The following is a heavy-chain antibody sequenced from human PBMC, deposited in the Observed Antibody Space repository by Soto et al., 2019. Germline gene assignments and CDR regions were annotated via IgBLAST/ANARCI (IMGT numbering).Heavy chain of an antibody. J-gene: IGHJ5*02. D-gene: IGHD2-2*01. Sequence: EVQLLESGGGLVQPGGSLRLSCAASGFTFSSYAMSWVRQAPGKGLGWVSAISGSGGSTYYAESVKGRFTISGDNSKNTLYLQMNVLGVEDTAVYYCAKVEGCSSTSCYWGWFDPWGQGTLVTVSS. CDR2: ISGSGGST. CDR1: GFTFSSYA. V-gene: IGHV3-23*01. CDR3: AKVEGCSSTSCYWGWFDP.